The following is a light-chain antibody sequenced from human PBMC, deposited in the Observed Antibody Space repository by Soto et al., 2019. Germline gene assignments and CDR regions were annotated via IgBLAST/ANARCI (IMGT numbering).Light chain of an antibody. CDR3: QQLNSYPIT. CDR2: KAS. V-gene: IGKV1-5*03. CDR1: QTISSW. Sequence: DIPMTQSTCSLSGSLRDRVPLTSGASQTISSWLAWYQQKPGKAPKLLIYKASTLKSGVPSRFSGSGSGTEFTLTISSLQPDDFATYYCQQLNSYPITFGQGTRLEIK. J-gene: IGKJ5*01.